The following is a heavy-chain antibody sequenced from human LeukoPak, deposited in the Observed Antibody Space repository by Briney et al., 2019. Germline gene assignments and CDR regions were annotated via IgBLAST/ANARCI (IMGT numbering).Heavy chain of an antibody. Sequence: SETLSLTCTVSGGSISSSSYYWGWIRQPPGKGLEWIGSIYYSGSTYYNPSLKSRVTISVDTSKNQFSLKLSSVTAADTAVYYCARVMGSSWRARINWFDPWGQGTLVTVSS. CDR2: IYYSGST. CDR3: ARVMGSSWRARINWFDP. V-gene: IGHV4-39*07. D-gene: IGHD6-13*01. J-gene: IGHJ5*02. CDR1: GGSISSSSYY.